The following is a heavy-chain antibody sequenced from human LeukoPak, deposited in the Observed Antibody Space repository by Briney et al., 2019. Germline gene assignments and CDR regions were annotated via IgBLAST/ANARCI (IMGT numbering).Heavy chain of an antibody. CDR1: GFTFSSCG. CDR2: IRYDGSNK. D-gene: IGHD6-6*01. Sequence: GGSLRLSCAASGFTFSSCGMHWVRQAPGKGLEWVAFIRYDGSNKYYADSVKGRFTISRDNSNNMVYLQMDSLRTDDTALYYCVRRDIYTTSSWGAFDIWGQGTLVTVSS. V-gene: IGHV3-30*02. CDR3: VRRDIYTTSSWGAFDI. J-gene: IGHJ3*02.